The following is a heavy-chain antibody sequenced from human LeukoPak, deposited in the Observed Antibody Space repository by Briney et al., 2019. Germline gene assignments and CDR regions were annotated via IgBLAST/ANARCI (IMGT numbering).Heavy chain of an antibody. D-gene: IGHD3-22*01. CDR2: INPNNGGT. V-gene: IGHV1-2*06. CDR3: AGEDNSSGYRPFDI. J-gene: IGHJ3*02. Sequence: ASVKVSCKASGYNFTGYYIHWVRQAPGQGLEWMGRINPNNGGTNYAQKFQGRVTMTRDMSMSTAYMELSRLRSVDTAVYYCAGEDNSSGYRPFDIWGQGTMVTVPS. CDR1: GYNFTGYY.